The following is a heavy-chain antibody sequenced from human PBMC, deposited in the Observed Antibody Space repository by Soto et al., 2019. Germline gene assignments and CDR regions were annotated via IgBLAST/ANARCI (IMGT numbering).Heavy chain of an antibody. CDR2: INPNSGGT. Sequence: ASVKVSCTASGYTFTGYYMHWVRQAPGQGLEWMGWINPNSGGTNYAQKFQGWVTMTRDASISTAYMELSRLRSDDTAVYYCARGACSSTSCPYYFDYWGQGTLVTVSS. CDR1: GYTFTGYY. CDR3: ARGACSSTSCPYYFDY. J-gene: IGHJ4*02. V-gene: IGHV1-2*04. D-gene: IGHD2-2*01.